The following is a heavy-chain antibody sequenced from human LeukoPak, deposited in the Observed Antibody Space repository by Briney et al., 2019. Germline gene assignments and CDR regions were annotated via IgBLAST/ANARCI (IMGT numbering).Heavy chain of an antibody. V-gene: IGHV3-21*01. Sequence: PGGSLRLSCVASGFTFSSYSMNWVRQAPGKGLEWVSSISSSSYIYYADSVKGRFTISRDNAKNSLYLQMNSLRAEDTAVYYCARAANYGSGSSDYWGQGTLVTVSS. CDR1: GFTFSSYS. J-gene: IGHJ4*02. CDR3: ARAANYGSGSSDY. D-gene: IGHD3-10*01. CDR2: ISSSSYI.